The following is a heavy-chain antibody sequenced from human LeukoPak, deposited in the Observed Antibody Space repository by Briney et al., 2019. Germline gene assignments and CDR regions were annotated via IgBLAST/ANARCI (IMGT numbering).Heavy chain of an antibody. D-gene: IGHD1-26*01. CDR2: IYYSGGT. Sequence: SETLSLTCTVSGGSTSSYYWSWIRQPPGKGLEWIGYIYYSGGTNYNPSLKSRVTISVDTSKNQFSLKLSSVTAADTAVYYCARGPVGATDWGQGTLVTVSS. CDR1: GGSTSSYY. CDR3: ARGPVGATD. J-gene: IGHJ4*02. V-gene: IGHV4-59*01.